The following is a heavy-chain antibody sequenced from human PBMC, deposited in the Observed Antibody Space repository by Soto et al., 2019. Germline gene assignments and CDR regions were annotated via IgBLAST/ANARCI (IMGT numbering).Heavy chain of an antibody. J-gene: IGHJ4*02. Sequence: GGSLRLSCAASGFTFSSYGMHWVRQAPGKGLEWVAVISYDGSNKYYADSVKGRFTISRDNSKNTLYLQMNSLRAEDTAVYYCARDLAVAGKYWGQGALVTVSS. V-gene: IGHV3-30*03. CDR2: ISYDGSNK. CDR1: GFTFSSYG. D-gene: IGHD6-19*01. CDR3: ARDLAVAGKY.